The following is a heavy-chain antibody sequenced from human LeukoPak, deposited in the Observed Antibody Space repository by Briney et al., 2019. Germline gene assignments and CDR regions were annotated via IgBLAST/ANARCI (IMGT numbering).Heavy chain of an antibody. V-gene: IGHV1-2*02. CDR2: INPNSGGK. CDR1: GYTFTIYY. D-gene: IGHD3-22*01. Sequence: ASVTVSCTASGYTFTIYYMHWVRQAPAQGHEWMGWINPNSGGKNYAQKFQGRVTMTRDTSISTAYMELSRLRSDDTAVYYCARSQIINYYDSSCYYSSPFSYIWGQGTLVTVSS. CDR3: ARSQIINYYDSSCYYSSPFSYI. J-gene: IGHJ4*02.